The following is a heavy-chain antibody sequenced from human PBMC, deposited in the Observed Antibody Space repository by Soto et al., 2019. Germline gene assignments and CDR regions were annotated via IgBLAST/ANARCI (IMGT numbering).Heavy chain of an antibody. D-gene: IGHD3-16*01. V-gene: IGHV4-4*02. Sequence: QVQLQESGPGLVKPSGTLSLTCTVSSGSISSTNWWSWVRQPPGKGLEWIGEIYHSGSINYNPSRNSRVTISVDKSKNHFSLTLSSVTAADTAVYYCGRALRGFSAFDIWGQGTLVTVSS. CDR3: GRALRGFSAFDI. CDR2: IYHSGSI. J-gene: IGHJ3*02. CDR1: SGSISSTNW.